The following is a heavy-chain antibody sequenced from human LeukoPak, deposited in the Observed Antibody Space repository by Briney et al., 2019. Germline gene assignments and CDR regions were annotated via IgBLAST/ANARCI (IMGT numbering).Heavy chain of an antibody. CDR3: AHIADSNGYYYNYFDY. Sequence: SGPTLVNPTQTLTLTCTFSGFSLTTSGVGVGWIRQPPGKALEWLALTYWDDDQRYSPSLKSRLTITKDTSKNQVVLTMTNMDPVDTATYYCAHIADSNGYYYNYFDYWGQGTLVTVSS. V-gene: IGHV2-5*02. CDR2: TYWDDDQ. D-gene: IGHD3-22*01. CDR1: GFSLTTSGVG. J-gene: IGHJ4*02.